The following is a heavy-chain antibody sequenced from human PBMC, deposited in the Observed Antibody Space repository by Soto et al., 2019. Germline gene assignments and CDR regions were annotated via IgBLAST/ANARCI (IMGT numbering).Heavy chain of an antibody. D-gene: IGHD2-15*01. CDR3: ARGRGGGSGAFQH. CDR2: ITSDGSST. V-gene: IGHV3-74*01. Sequence: EVQLVESGGGLVQPGGSLRLSCAASGFTFSSYWMNWVRQVPGKGLVWVSRITSDGSSTSDEDSVKGRFTISSDDDKNTLYLKMSSLTDEDTAVYDCARGRGGGSGAFQHWGQGTLVTVSS. J-gene: IGHJ1*01. CDR1: GFTFSSYW.